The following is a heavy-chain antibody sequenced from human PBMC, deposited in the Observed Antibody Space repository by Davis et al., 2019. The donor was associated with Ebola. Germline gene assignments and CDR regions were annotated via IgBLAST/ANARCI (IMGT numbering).Heavy chain of an antibody. Sequence: GESLKISCAASGFTFSSYWMSWVRQAPGKGLEWVSTISGNERTYYADSVKGRFTISRDNSKNMMYVQMNSLTAEDTAVYYCTKDLRGSEIVRWFDPWGQGTLVIVSS. CDR3: TKDLRGSEIVRWFDP. J-gene: IGHJ5*02. V-gene: IGHV3-23*01. CDR1: GFTFSSYW. CDR2: ISGNERT. D-gene: IGHD3-16*01.